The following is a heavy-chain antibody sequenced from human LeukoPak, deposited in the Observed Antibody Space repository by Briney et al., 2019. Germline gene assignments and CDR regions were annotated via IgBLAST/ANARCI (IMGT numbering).Heavy chain of an antibody. D-gene: IGHD3-10*01. CDR2: INPNSGDT. CDR1: GYTFINYY. Sequence: ASVKVSCKASGYTFINYYIHWVRQAPGQGLAWMGWINPNSGDTYFAQKFQGRVSMTRDTSITTAYMELSRLTSDDTAIYYCARTPYGSGSIGWFDPWGQGTLVTVSS. J-gene: IGHJ5*02. CDR3: ARTPYGSGSIGWFDP. V-gene: IGHV1-2*02.